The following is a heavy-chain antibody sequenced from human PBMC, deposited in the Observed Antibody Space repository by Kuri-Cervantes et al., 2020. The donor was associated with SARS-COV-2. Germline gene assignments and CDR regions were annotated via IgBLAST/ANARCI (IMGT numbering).Heavy chain of an antibody. Sequence: LSLTCAASGFTPSGYGIHWVRQAPGKGLEWVAATSADRTKEYYLDSVKGRFAISRDNSKNTLYRQTNSLRAEDTAVYYCARDSDTTGYYWYFDLWGRGTLVTVSS. CDR3: ARDSDTTGYYWYFDL. V-gene: IGHV3-33*05. J-gene: IGHJ2*01. CDR1: GFTPSGYG. D-gene: IGHD3-22*01. CDR2: TSADRTKE.